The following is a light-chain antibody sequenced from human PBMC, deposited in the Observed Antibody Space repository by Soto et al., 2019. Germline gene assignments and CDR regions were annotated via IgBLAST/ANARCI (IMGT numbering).Light chain of an antibody. Sequence: LTQPASVSGSPGQSITISCTGTSSDVGSYNLVSWYQQHPGKAPKLMIYEVSKRPSGVSNRFSGSKSGNTASLTISGLQAEDEADYYCCSYAGSSTSLVFGTGTKVTVL. V-gene: IGLV2-23*02. CDR2: EVS. CDR1: SSDVGSYNL. J-gene: IGLJ1*01. CDR3: CSYAGSSTSLV.